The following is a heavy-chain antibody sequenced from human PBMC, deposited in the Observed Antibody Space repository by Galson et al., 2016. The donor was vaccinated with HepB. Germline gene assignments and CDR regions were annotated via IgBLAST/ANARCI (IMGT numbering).Heavy chain of an antibody. D-gene: IGHD3-16*01. V-gene: IGHV3-30-3*01. Sequence: SLRLSCAASGFTFSTYAMYWVRQSPGKGLEWVALISFDGNNKFYADSVMGRFTISRDNSKDTLYLQMNSLRAEDTAVYYCARVGVPHYLYYAMDVWGQGTTVTVSS. CDR2: ISFDGNNK. CDR3: ARVGVPHYLYYAMDV. CDR1: GFTFSTYA. J-gene: IGHJ6*02.